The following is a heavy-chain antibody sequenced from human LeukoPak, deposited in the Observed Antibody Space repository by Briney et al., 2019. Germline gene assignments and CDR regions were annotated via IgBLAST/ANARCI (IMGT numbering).Heavy chain of an antibody. Sequence: GGSLRLSCAASGFTFSSYSMNWVRQAPGKGLEWVSSISSSSSSYIYYADSVKGRFTISRDNAKNSLYLQMNSLRAEDTAVYYCARGYCSGGSCQYYFDYWGQGTLVTVSS. CDR1: GFTFSSYS. CDR3: ARGYCSGGSCQYYFDY. D-gene: IGHD2-15*01. V-gene: IGHV3-21*01. CDR2: ISSSSSSYI. J-gene: IGHJ4*02.